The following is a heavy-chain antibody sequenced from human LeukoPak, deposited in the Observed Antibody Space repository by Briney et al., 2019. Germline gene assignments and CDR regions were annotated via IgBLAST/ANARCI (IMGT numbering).Heavy chain of an antibody. CDR3: ARADYGDYVTGAFDI. V-gene: IGHV1-46*01. CDR2: INPSGGST. D-gene: IGHD4-17*01. Sequence: ASVKVSCKASGYTFISYYMHWVRQAPGQGLEWMGIINPSGGSTSYAQEFQGRVTMTRDTSTSTVYMELSSLRSEDTAVYYCARADYGDYVTGAFDIWGQGTMVTVSS. J-gene: IGHJ3*02. CDR1: GYTFISYY.